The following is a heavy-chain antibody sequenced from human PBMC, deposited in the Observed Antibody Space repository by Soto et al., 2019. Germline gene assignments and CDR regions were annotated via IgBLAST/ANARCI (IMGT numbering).Heavy chain of an antibody. CDR1: GYTFTSYG. J-gene: IGHJ5*02. CDR2: ISAYNGNT. V-gene: IGHV1-18*01. CDR3: ARDYDLWSGYYRNEDDP. D-gene: IGHD3-3*01. Sequence: ASVKVSCKASGYTFTSYGISWVRQAPGQGLEWMGWISAYNGNTNYAQKLQGRVTMTTDTSTSTAYMELRSLRSDDTAVYYCARDYDLWSGYYRNEDDPWGQGTLVTVSS.